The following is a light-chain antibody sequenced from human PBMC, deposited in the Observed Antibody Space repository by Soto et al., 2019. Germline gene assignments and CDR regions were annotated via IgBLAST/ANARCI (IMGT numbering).Light chain of an antibody. CDR3: QQYYSTLWT. CDR1: QSVLYSSANKNY. Sequence: DIVMTQSPDSLAVSLGERATINCKSSQSVLYSSANKNYLAWHQQKPGQPPKVLIYWASPRESGVPDRFSGSGSGTDFTLTITSLQAEDVAVYYCQQYYSTLWTFGQGTKVDIK. V-gene: IGKV4-1*01. J-gene: IGKJ1*01. CDR2: WAS.